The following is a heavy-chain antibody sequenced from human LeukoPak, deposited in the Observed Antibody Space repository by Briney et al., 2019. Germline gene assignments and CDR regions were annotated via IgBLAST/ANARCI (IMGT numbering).Heavy chain of an antibody. CDR3: AKTPYDSSGYQDY. D-gene: IGHD3-22*01. V-gene: IGHV3-23*01. J-gene: IGHJ4*02. CDR2: ISGTGGWT. Sequence: GGSLRLSCAASGFTLTGYAMSWVRQAPGKGLEWVSGISGTGGWTYYADSVKGRFTISIDNSKNTLFLQMNSLRVEDTAVYYCAKTPYDSSGYQDYWGRGTLVTVSS. CDR1: GFTLTGYA.